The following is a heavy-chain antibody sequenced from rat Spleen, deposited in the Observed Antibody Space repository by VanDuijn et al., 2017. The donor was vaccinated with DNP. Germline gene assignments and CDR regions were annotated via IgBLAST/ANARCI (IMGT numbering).Heavy chain of an antibody. Sequence: QVQLKESGPGLVQPSQTLSLTCTVSGFSLTSNSVHWVRQPPGKGLEWVGAIWSGGSTDYNSALKSRLSISRDTSKSQVFLKMNSLQTEDTAIYFCTRSGDYSSSYYYAMDAWGQGTSVTVSS. CDR1: GFSLTSNS. CDR3: TRSGDYSSSYYYAMDA. CDR2: IWSGGST. V-gene: IGHV2-1*01. D-gene: IGHD1-2*01. J-gene: IGHJ4*01.